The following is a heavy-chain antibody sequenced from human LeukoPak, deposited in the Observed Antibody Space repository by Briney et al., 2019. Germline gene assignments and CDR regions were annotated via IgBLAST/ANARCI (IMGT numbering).Heavy chain of an antibody. Sequence: SETLSLTCAVYGGSFSGYYWSWIRQPPGKGLEWIGEINHSGSTNYNPSLKSRVTISVDTSKNQFSLKLSSVTAADTAVYYCARNVDCSSTSCYYYGMDVWGQGTTVTVSS. CDR3: ARNVDCSSTSCYYYGMDV. V-gene: IGHV4-34*01. J-gene: IGHJ6*02. CDR1: GGSFSGYY. CDR2: INHSGST. D-gene: IGHD2-2*01.